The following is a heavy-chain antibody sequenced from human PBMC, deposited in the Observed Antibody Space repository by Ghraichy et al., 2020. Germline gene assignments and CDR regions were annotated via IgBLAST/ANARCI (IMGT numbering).Heavy chain of an antibody. CDR2: FDPEDGET. J-gene: IGHJ6*02. CDR1: GYTLTELS. D-gene: IGHD6-6*01. V-gene: IGHV1-24*01. CDR3: AIGSSWYYYYGMDV. Sequence: ASVKVSCKVSGYTLTELSMHWVRQAPGKGLEWMGGFDPEDGETIYAQKFQGRVTMTEDTSTDTAYMELSSLRSEDTAVYYCAIGSSWYYYYGMDVWGQGTTVTVSS.